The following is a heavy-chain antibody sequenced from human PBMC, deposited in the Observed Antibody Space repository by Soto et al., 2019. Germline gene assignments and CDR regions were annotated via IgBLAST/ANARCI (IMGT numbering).Heavy chain of an antibody. CDR1: GFSLSNARMG. V-gene: IGHV2-26*01. CDR3: ARTISSSWEGGGMDV. CDR2: IFSNDEK. D-gene: IGHD6-13*01. J-gene: IGHJ6*02. Sequence: QVTLKESGPVLVKPTETLTLTCTVSGFSLSNARMGVSWIRQPPGKALEWLAHIFSNDEKSYSTSLKSRLTISKDTPKSQGVLTMTNMDPVDTATYYCARTISSSWEGGGMDVWGQGTTVTVSS.